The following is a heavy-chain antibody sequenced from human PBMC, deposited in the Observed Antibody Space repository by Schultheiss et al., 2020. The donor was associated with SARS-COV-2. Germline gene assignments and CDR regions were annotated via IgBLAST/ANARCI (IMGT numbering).Heavy chain of an antibody. D-gene: IGHD5-18*01. CDR3: TTDPYPVDTAMVPPFDI. CDR2: IWYDGSNK. CDR1: GFTFSSYG. V-gene: IGHV3-30*02. J-gene: IGHJ3*02. Sequence: GGSLRLSCAASGFTFSSYGMHWVRQAPGKGLEWVAVIWYDGSNKYYADSVKGRFTISRDNSKNTLYLQMSSLRAEDTAVYYCTTDPYPVDTAMVPPFDIWGQGTMVTVSS.